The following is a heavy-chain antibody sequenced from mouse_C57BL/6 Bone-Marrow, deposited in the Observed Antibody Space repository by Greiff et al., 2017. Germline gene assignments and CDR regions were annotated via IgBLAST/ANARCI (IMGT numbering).Heavy chain of an antibody. D-gene: IGHD1-1*01. J-gene: IGHJ1*03. CDR1: GYAFTNYL. CDR2: INPGSGGT. Sequence: VKLQESGAELVRPGTSVKVSCKASGYAFTNYLIEWVKQRPGQGLEWIGVINPGSGGTNYNEKFKGKATLTADKSSSTAYMQLSSLTSEDSAVYFCARTLCSSPWYFDVWGTGTTVTVSS. CDR3: ARTLCSSPWYFDV. V-gene: IGHV1-54*01.